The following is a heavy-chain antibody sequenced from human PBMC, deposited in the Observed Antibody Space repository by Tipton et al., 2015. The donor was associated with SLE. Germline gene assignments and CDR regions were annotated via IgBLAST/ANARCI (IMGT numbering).Heavy chain of an antibody. Sequence: TLSLTCTVSGGSISSGTYYWSWIRQHPGKGLEWIGYIYYSGSPYYKPSLKSRVTLSVDTSRNQFTLKLSAVTAADTAMYYCARTGFQVGVPSYWYFDLWGRRTLVTVSS. CDR2: IYYSGSP. V-gene: IGHV4-31*03. D-gene: IGHD2-15*01. CDR1: GGSISSGTYY. CDR3: ARTGFQVGVPSYWYFDL. J-gene: IGHJ2*01.